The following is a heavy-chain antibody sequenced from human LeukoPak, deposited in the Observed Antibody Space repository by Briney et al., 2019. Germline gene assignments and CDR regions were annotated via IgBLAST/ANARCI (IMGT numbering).Heavy chain of an antibody. V-gene: IGHV3-30*01. CDR3: ARSPTYYYDSSGYSGYFQH. J-gene: IGHJ1*01. Sequence: PRGSLRLSCAASGFTFSSYAMHWVRQAPGKGLEWVAVISYDGSNKYYADSVKGRFTISRDNSKNTLYLQMNSLRAEDTAVYYCARSPTYYYDSSGYSGYFQHWGQGTLVTVSS. CDR2: ISYDGSNK. D-gene: IGHD3-22*01. CDR1: GFTFSSYA.